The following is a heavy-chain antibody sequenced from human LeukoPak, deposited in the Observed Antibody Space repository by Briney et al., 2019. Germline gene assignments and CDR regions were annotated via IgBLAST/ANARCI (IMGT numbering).Heavy chain of an antibody. CDR3: ARDFYNYGYPTYMDV. CDR1: PGSISTFY. V-gene: IGHV4-4*07. J-gene: IGHJ6*03. D-gene: IGHD5-18*01. CDR2: MYTTRNT. Sequence: SETLSLTCTVSPGSISTFYWSWMRQPAGKGLEWIGRMYTTRNTNYNPSLKSRVTMSIDTSKNQFSLSLTSVTAADTAVYFCARDFYNYGYPTYMDVWGKGITVTVSS.